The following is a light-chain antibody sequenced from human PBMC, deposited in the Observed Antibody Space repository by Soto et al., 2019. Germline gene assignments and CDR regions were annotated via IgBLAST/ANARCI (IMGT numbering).Light chain of an antibody. J-gene: IGKJ2*02. CDR1: QSVTNYY. V-gene: IGKV3-20*01. CDR3: QQYHTSPCT. CDR2: DTP. Sequence: EIVLTQSPGTLSLSPGDRATLSCRASQSVTNYYCAWYQQGPAQAPRLLIYDTPNRATGIPARFSGSGSGTDFTLTTSSLESDDFAVYYCQQYHTSPCTFGPGTKLEF.